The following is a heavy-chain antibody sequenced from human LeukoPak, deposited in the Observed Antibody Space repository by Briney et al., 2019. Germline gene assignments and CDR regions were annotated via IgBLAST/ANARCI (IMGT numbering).Heavy chain of an antibody. J-gene: IGHJ6*02. Sequence: SETLSLTCTVSGTSITSYHWSWIRQPPGKGLEWIGYIYYSGSTNYNPSLKSRVTISVDTSKNQFSLKLSSVTAADTAVYYCASTDGGSYGMEYYYYGMDVWGQGTTVTVSS. CDR2: IYYSGST. D-gene: IGHD1-26*01. CDR1: GTSITSYH. V-gene: IGHV4-59*08. CDR3: ASTDGGSYGMEYYYYGMDV.